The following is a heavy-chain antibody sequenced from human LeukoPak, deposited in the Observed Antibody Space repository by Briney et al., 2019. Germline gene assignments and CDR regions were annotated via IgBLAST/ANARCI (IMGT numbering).Heavy chain of an antibody. Sequence: SVKVSCKASGGTFSSYAISWVRQAPGQGLEWMGRIIPILGIANYAQKFQGRVTITADKSTSTAYMELSSLRSEDTAVYYCARARRDGYNSELTTPGDYWGQGTLVTVSS. CDR1: GGTFSSYA. V-gene: IGHV1-69*04. CDR3: ARARRDGYNSELTTPGDY. J-gene: IGHJ4*02. D-gene: IGHD5-24*01. CDR2: IIPILGIA.